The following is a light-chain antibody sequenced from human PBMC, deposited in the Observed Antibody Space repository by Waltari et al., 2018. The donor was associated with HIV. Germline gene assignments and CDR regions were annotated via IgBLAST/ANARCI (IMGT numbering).Light chain of an antibody. CDR2: QDW. V-gene: IGLV3-1*01. CDR3: QAWDSNTVI. CDR1: NLGDKY. Sequence: SYELTQPPSVSVSPGQTASIPCSGHNLGDKYACWFQQKPGQSPVLVIYQDWKRPSGIPERFFGSNSGNTATLTISGTQAMDEADYYCQAWDSNTVIFGGGTKLTVL. J-gene: IGLJ2*01.